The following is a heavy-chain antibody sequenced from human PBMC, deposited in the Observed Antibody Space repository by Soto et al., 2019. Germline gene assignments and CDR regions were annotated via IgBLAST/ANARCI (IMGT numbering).Heavy chain of an antibody. J-gene: IGHJ4*02. Sequence: QVQLVESGGGVVQPGRSLRLSCAASGFTFSSYAMHWVRQAPGKGLEGVAVISYDGSNKYYADSVKGRFTISRDNSKNTLYLQMNSLRAEDTAVYYCAREDSSGWYVDYFDYWGQGTLVTVSS. CDR3: AREDSSGWYVDYFDY. CDR1: GFTFSSYA. D-gene: IGHD6-19*01. CDR2: ISYDGSNK. V-gene: IGHV3-30-3*01.